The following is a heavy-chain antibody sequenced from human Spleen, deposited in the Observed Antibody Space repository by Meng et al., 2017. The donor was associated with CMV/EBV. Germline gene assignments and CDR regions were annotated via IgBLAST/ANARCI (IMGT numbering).Heavy chain of an antibody. V-gene: IGHV4-39*07. CDR2: IYYSGST. CDR1: GGSISSSSYY. CDR3: ARDDFWSGPTPRNWFDP. D-gene: IGHD3-3*01. Sequence: GSLRLSCTVSGGSISSSSYYWGWIRQPPGKGLEWIGSIYYSGSTYYNLSLKSRVTISVDTSKNQFSLKLSSVTAADTAVYYCARDDFWSGPTPRNWFDPWGQGTLVTVSS. J-gene: IGHJ5*02.